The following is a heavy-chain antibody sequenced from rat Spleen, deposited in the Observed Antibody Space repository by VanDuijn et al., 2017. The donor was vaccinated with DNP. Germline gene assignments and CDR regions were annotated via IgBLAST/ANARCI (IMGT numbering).Heavy chain of an antibody. CDR3: ARSYSGYKAYFDF. CDR1: GFSLTGYN. Sequence: QVQLKESGPGLVQPSQTLSLTCTVAGFSLTGYNVHWVRQPSGKGLEWMGVMWTGGSTEYNSALKSRLSITRDTSNSQVFLKMNSLQTEDTATYYCARSYSGYKAYFDFWGQGVVVTVSS. V-gene: IGHV2-30*01. CDR2: MWTGGST. J-gene: IGHJ2*01. D-gene: IGHD1-9*01.